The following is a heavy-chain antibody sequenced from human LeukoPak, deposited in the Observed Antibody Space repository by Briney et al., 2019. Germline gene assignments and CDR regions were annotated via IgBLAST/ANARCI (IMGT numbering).Heavy chain of an antibody. CDR2: ISYDGSNK. D-gene: IGHD1-26*01. J-gene: IGHJ4*02. Sequence: GGSLRLSCAASGFTFSSYAMHWVRQASGRGLEWVAVISYDGSNKYYADSVKGRFTISRDNSKNTLYLQMNSLRAEDTAVYYCAGYSGSLFDYWGQGTLVTVSS. CDR1: GFTFSSYA. CDR3: AGYSGSLFDY. V-gene: IGHV3-30*01.